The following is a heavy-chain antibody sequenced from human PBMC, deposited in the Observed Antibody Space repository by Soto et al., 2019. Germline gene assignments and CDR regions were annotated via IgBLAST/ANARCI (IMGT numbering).Heavy chain of an antibody. V-gene: IGHV1-69*01. J-gene: IGHJ6*02. Sequence: QVQLVQSGAEVKKPGSSVKVSCQASGGTFSSYAISWVRQAPGQGLEWMGGIIPIFGTANYAQKFQGRVTITADESTRTDYMELGSLRSEDTAVYYCATGNYYCAGPEEYYYYGMDVLGQGTTVTVSS. D-gene: IGHD3-10*01. CDR1: GGTFSSYA. CDR3: ATGNYYCAGPEEYYYYGMDV. CDR2: IIPIFGTA.